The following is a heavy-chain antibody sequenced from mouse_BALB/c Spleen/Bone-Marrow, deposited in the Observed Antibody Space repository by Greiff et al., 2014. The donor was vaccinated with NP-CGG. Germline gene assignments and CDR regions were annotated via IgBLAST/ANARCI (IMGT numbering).Heavy chain of an antibody. J-gene: IGHJ4*01. CDR1: GYTFTSYY. CDR2: VYPGNVNT. Sequence: QVQLQQSGPELVKPGASVRISCKASGYTFTSYYIHWVKQRPGQGLEWIGWVYPGNVNTKYNAKFKVKATLTADKSSSTAYMQLSSLTSEDSAVYFCARREWAMDYWGQGTSVTVSS. D-gene: IGHD1-3*01. CDR3: ARREWAMDY. V-gene: IGHV1S56*01.